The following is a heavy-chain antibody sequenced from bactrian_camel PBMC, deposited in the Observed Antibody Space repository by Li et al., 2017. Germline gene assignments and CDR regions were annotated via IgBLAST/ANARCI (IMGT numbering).Heavy chain of an antibody. CDR1: GYTSSPYS. CDR2: IYTRDGAP. J-gene: IGHJ6*01. V-gene: IGHV3S39*01. CDR3: AAFRRSGPLCLSGLADFHN. Sequence: HVQLVESGGGSVHAGGSLRLSCAASGYTSSPYSMAWFRQAPGKEREGVANIYTRDGAPNYADSVKGRFTISWDNARSTLYLQMNNLQPEDTAMYYCAAFRRSGPLCLSGLADFHNWGQGTQVTVS. D-gene: IGHD1*01.